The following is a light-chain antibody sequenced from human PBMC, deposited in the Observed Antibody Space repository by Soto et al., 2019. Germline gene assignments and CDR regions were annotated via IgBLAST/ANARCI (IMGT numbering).Light chain of an antibody. CDR2: DAS. CDR1: QSISSW. V-gene: IGKV1-5*01. CDR3: QQYKSLWT. Sequence: DTQGTKSPSTLSVSLGDRVPITVRASQSISSWLAWYQQKRGKAPKLLIYDASSLESGVSSRFSGSGSGTEFTLTISSLQADDCATYYCQQYKSLWTFGQGTKVDI. J-gene: IGKJ1*01.